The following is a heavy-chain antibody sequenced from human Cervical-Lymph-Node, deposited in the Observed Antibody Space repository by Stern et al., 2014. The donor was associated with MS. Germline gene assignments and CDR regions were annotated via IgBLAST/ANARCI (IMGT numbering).Heavy chain of an antibody. Sequence: QVQLVQYGAEVKKPGASVKVSCKASGYTFTSYGISRVRQAPGPGLEWMGWSSAYNGNTNDAQKRQGRVTMTTDAATSTAYMERRSLISDDTAVYYCARGLLGSENAFDIWGQGTMVTVSS. CDR1: GYTFTSYG. CDR2: SSAYNGNT. D-gene: IGHD2-15*01. CDR3: ARGLLGSENAFDI. V-gene: IGHV1-18*01. J-gene: IGHJ3*02.